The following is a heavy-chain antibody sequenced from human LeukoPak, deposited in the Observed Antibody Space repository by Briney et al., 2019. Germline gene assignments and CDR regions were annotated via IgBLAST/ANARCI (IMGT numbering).Heavy chain of an antibody. CDR3: ARTVRGVGFNY. D-gene: IGHD4-17*01. CDR2: ISAYNGNT. J-gene: IGHJ4*02. V-gene: IGHV1-18*01. Sequence: ASVKVSCKASGYTFTSYGISWVRQAPRQGVEWMGWISAYNGNTNYAQKLQGRVTMTTDTSTSTAYMELRSLRSDDTAVYYCARTVRGVGFNYWGQGTLVTVSS. CDR1: GYTFTSYG.